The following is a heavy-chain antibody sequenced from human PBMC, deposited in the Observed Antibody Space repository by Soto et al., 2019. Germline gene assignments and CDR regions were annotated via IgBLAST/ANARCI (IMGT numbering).Heavy chain of an antibody. D-gene: IGHD4-17*01. Sequence: QVKLQESGPGLVKPSETLSLTCTVSGGSISSFYWSWIRQPPGKGLEWIGYIYYSGSTNYNPSLKSRVTISVDTSKTQFSLKLSSVTAADTAVYYCARKAYGDYDDAFDIWGQGTMVTVSS. CDR2: IYYSGST. V-gene: IGHV4-59*01. CDR3: ARKAYGDYDDAFDI. J-gene: IGHJ3*02. CDR1: GGSISSFY.